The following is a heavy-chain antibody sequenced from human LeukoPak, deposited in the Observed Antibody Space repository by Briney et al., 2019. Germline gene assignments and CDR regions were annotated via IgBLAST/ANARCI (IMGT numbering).Heavy chain of an antibody. D-gene: IGHD5-24*01. CDR2: ISSSGSTI. Sequence: GGSLRLSCAASGFTFSDYYMSWIRQAPGKGLEWVSYISSSGSTIYYADSVKGRFTISRDNAKNSLYLQMNSLRAEDTAVYYCARVRDGYNYDYYYYYYYMDVWGKGTTVTISS. J-gene: IGHJ6*03. V-gene: IGHV3-11*01. CDR1: GFTFSDYY. CDR3: ARVRDGYNYDYYYYYYYMDV.